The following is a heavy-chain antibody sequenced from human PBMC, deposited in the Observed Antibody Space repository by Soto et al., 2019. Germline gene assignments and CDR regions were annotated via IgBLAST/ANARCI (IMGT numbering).Heavy chain of an antibody. J-gene: IGHJ4*02. D-gene: IGHD3-22*01. Sequence: SETLSLTCAVAGGSISSGGYSWSWIRQPPGKGLEWIGYIYHSGSTNYNPSIKSRVTISVDRSKNQFSLKLSSVTAADTAVYYCARTMYYYDTNGSSFDYWGQGTLVTVSS. CDR1: GGSISSGGYS. CDR2: IYHSGST. CDR3: ARTMYYYDTNGSSFDY. V-gene: IGHV4-30-2*01.